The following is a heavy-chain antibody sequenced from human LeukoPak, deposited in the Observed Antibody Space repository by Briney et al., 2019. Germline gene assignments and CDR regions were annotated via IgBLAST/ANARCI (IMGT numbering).Heavy chain of an antibody. Sequence: GGSLRLSCAGSGFIFNNYAMHWVRQPPGKGLEWVSGISWNSGSIDYADSVKGRFTISRDNAKNSLYLRMNSLRVEDTAFYYCAKDNRRHYTSGPNPDSLHWGQGALVTVSS. CDR2: ISWNSGSI. CDR3: AKDNRRHYTSGPNPDSLH. CDR1: GFIFNNYA. J-gene: IGHJ4*02. V-gene: IGHV3-9*01. D-gene: IGHD6-19*01.